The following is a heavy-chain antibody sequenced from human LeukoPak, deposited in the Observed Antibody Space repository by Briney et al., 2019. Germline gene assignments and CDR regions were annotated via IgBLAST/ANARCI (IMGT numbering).Heavy chain of an antibody. D-gene: IGHD6-13*01. Sequence: SGPALVKPTQTLTLTCTFSGFSLSTSGMCVSWIRQPPGRALERLGLIDWGDDKYYSTSLKTRLTISKDTSKNQAVLTMTNMDPVDTATYYCARIVGAAGDFDYWGQGTLVTVSS. J-gene: IGHJ4*02. CDR3: ARIVGAAGDFDY. CDR2: IDWGDDK. V-gene: IGHV2-70*01. CDR1: GFSLSTSGMC.